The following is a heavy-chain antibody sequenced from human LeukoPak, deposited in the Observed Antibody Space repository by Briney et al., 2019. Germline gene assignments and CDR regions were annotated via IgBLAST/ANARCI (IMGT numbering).Heavy chain of an antibody. CDR1: GDTLTELS. V-gene: IGHV1-24*01. D-gene: IGHD3-10*01. CDR2: FDPEDGET. J-gene: IGHJ6*02. CDR3: ASPLWFGEFRYGMDV. Sequence: GASVKVSCKVSGDTLTELSMHWVRQAPGKGLEWMGGFDPEDGETIYAQKFQGRVTMTEDTSTDTAYMELSSLRSEDTAVYYCASPLWFGEFRYGMDVWGQGTTVTVSS.